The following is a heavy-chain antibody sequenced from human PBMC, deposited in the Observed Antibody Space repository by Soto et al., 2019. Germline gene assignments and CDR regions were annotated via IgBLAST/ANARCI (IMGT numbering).Heavy chain of an antibody. V-gene: IGHV1-69*13. CDR3: ARALEGTTVTNWFDP. D-gene: IGHD4-17*01. J-gene: IGHJ5*02. Sequence: GASVKVSCKASGDTFSNYALSWLRQAPGQRLEWMGGITPAFGTADYAENFQDRVTITADESTSTIYLELSSLRSDDTAVYFCARALEGTTVTNWFDPWGQGTQVTVS. CDR1: GDTFSNYA. CDR2: ITPAFGTA.